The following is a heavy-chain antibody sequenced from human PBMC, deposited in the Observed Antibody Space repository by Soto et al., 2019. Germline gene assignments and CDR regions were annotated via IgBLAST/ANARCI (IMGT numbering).Heavy chain of an antibody. Sequence: PGGSLRLSCAASGFTFSSYAMSWVRQAPGKGLEWVSGISWNSGSIGYADSVKGRFAISRDNAKNSLYLQMNSLRAEDTALYYCAKDKSVTMGRGERAFDIWGQGTMVTVSS. CDR1: GFTFSSYA. V-gene: IGHV3-9*01. CDR3: AKDKSVTMGRGERAFDI. J-gene: IGHJ3*02. D-gene: IGHD3-10*01. CDR2: ISWNSGSI.